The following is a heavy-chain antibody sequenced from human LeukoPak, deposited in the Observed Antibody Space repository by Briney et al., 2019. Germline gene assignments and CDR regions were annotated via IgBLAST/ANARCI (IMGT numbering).Heavy chain of an antibody. J-gene: IGHJ4*02. CDR2: IYSGGST. Sequence: GGSLRLSCAASGFTFSSYAMNWVRQAPGKGLEWVSIIYSGGSTFYADSVKGRFTISRDNSKNTLYLQMNSLRAEDTAVYYCAKRGIDYYDSSGYYFFSYWGQGTLVTVSS. D-gene: IGHD3-22*01. V-gene: IGHV3-23*03. CDR3: AKRGIDYYDSSGYYFFSY. CDR1: GFTFSSYA.